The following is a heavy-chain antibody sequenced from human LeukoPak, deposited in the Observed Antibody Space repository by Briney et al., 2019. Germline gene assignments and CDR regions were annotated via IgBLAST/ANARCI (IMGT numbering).Heavy chain of an antibody. CDR1: RFTFSNYG. CDR2: ILHDGSNK. Sequence: GGSLRLSCAASRFTFSNYGMHWVRQAPGKGLEWVAAILHDGSNKYYADSVKGRFTISRDNSKYTLYLQMNSLRAEDTAVYYCAKDQGDYYYYYGMDVWGQGTTVTVSS. D-gene: IGHD3-16*01. CDR3: AKDQGDYYYYYGMDV. V-gene: IGHV3-30*18. J-gene: IGHJ6*02.